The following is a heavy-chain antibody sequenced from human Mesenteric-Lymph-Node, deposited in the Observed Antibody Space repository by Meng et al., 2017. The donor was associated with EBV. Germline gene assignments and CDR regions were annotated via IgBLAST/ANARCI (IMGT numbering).Heavy chain of an antibody. J-gene: IGHJ4*02. CDR3: ARWAIVTYYFDS. Sequence: LQLPESGPGLVKPSEALSRPSSDSGSSISSSSYDWGWFRQPPRKGLEWIGSIYYSGNTYYNPSLNSRVTISVDPSKNQFTLKLSTVTAADTAIYYCARWAIVTYYFDSWGQGTLVAVSS. D-gene: IGHD1-26*01. CDR1: GSSISSSSYD. V-gene: IGHV4-39*06. CDR2: IYYSGNT.